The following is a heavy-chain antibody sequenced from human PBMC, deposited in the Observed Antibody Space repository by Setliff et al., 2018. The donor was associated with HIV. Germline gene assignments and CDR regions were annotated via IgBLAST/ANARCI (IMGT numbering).Heavy chain of an antibody. V-gene: IGHV4-38-2*02. D-gene: IGHD1-7*01. CDR2: IYHSGST. Sequence: SETLSLTCTVSGYSISSGYYWGWIRQPPGKGLEWIGSIYHSGSTYYNPSLKSRVTISVDTSKNQFSLKLSSVTAADTAVYCCGGKDGTTKDYYYGMDVWGQGTTVTVSS. CDR1: GYSISSGYY. J-gene: IGHJ6*02. CDR3: GGKDGTTKDYYYGMDV.